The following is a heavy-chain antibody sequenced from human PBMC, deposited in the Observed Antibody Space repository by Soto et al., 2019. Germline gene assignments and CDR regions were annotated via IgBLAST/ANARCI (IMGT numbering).Heavy chain of an antibody. D-gene: IGHD3-3*01. Sequence: GGSLRLSCAASGFTFSSYGMHWVRQAPGKGLEWVAVISYDGSNKYYADSVKGRFTISRDNSKNTLYLQMNSLRAEDTAVYYCAKDEVTFWSGYYYYYGMDVWGQGTTVTVSS. J-gene: IGHJ6*02. CDR3: AKDEVTFWSGYYYYYGMDV. CDR1: GFTFSSYG. V-gene: IGHV3-30*18. CDR2: ISYDGSNK.